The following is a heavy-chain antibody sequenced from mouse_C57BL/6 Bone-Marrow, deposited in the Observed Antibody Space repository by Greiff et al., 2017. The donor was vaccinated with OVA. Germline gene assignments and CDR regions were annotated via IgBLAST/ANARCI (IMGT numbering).Heavy chain of an antibody. CDR2: IDPSDSET. V-gene: IGHV1-52*01. CDR1: GYTFTSYW. D-gene: IGHD2-12*01. Sequence: VQLQQPGAELVRPGSSVKLSCKASGYTFTSYWMHWVKQRPIQGLEWIGNIDPSDSETHYNQKFKDKATLTVDKSSSTAYMQLSSLTSEDSAVYYCARKDDGGVYYFDYWGQGTTLTVSS. J-gene: IGHJ2*01. CDR3: ARKDDGGVYYFDY.